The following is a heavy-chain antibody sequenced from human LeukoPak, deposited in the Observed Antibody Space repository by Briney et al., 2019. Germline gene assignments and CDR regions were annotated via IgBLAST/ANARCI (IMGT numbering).Heavy chain of an antibody. CDR2: IIPILGIA. Sequence: ASVKVSCKASGGTFSSYATSWARQAPGQGLEWMGRIIPILGIANYAQKFQGRVTITADKSTSTAYMELSSLRSEDTAVYYCAGPGRYPDAFDIWGQGTMVTVSS. CDR1: GGTFSSYA. CDR3: AGPGRYPDAFDI. V-gene: IGHV1-69*04. D-gene: IGHD1-14*01. J-gene: IGHJ3*02.